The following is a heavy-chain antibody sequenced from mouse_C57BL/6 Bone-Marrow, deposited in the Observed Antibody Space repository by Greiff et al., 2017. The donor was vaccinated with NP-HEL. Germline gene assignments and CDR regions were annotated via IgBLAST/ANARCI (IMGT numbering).Heavy chain of an antibody. V-gene: IGHV1-15*01. CDR2: IDPETGGP. J-gene: IGHJ3*01. Sequence: QVQLQQSGAELVRPGASVTLSCKASGYTFTDYEMHWVKQTPVHGLEWIGAIDPETGGPAYNPKFKGKAILPADKSSSTAYMELRSLTSEDSAVYYCTRGGTGALAWVAYWGQGTMVTVSA. CDR3: TRGGTGALAWVAY. CDR1: GYTFTDYE. D-gene: IGHD4-1*01.